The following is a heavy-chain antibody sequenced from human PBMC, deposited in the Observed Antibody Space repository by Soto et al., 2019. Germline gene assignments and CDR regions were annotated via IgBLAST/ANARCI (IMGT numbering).Heavy chain of an antibody. CDR2: INPNSGGT. CDR3: ARGYCTNGVCCALYRDDYGMDV. J-gene: IGHJ6*02. Sequence: ASVKVSCKASGYTFTGYYMHWVRQAPGQGLEWMGWINPNSGGTNYAQKFQGWVTMTRDTSISTAYMELSRLRSDDTAVYYCARGYCTNGVCCALYRDDYGMDVWGQGTTVTVSS. CDR1: GYTFTGYY. D-gene: IGHD2-8*01. V-gene: IGHV1-2*04.